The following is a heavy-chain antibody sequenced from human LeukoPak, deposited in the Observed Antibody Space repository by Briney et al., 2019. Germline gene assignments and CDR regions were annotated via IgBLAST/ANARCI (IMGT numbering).Heavy chain of an antibody. Sequence: PGGSLRLSCAASGFTFSNYEMNWVRQAPGKGLEWVSYISSSGSTIYYADSVKGRFTISRDNAKKSLYLQMNSLRAEDTAVYYCARRVWGSYRQIDYWGQGTLVTVSS. V-gene: IGHV3-48*03. CDR3: ARRVWGSYRQIDY. CDR1: GFTFSNYE. D-gene: IGHD3-16*02. CDR2: ISSSGSTI. J-gene: IGHJ4*02.